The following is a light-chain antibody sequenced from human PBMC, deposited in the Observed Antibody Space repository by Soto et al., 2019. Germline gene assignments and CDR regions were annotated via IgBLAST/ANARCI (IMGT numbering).Light chain of an antibody. CDR1: SSDVGGYNY. CDR3: SSYAGSNNRV. CDR2: EVS. Sequence: QSALTQPPSASGSPGQSVTISCTGTSSDVGGYNYVSWYQQHPGKAPKRMIYEVSKRPSGVPDRFSGSKSVNTASLTVSGLQAEDEADYYCSSYAGSNNRVFGTGTKVTVL. V-gene: IGLV2-8*01. J-gene: IGLJ1*01.